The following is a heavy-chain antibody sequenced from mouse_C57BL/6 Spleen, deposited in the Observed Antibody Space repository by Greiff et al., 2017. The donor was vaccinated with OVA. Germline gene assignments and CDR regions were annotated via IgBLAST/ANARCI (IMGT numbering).Heavy chain of an antibody. CDR3: ARDTYYDGDYYAMDY. CDR1: GYTFTSYG. D-gene: IGHD1-1*01. J-gene: IGHJ4*01. Sequence: VQLQQSGAELARPGASVKLSCKASGYTFTSYGISWVKQRTGQGLEWIGEIYPRSGNTYYNEKFKGKATLTADKSSSTAYMELRSLTSEDSAVYFCARDTYYDGDYYAMDYWGQGTSVTVSS. CDR2: IYPRSGNT. V-gene: IGHV1-81*01.